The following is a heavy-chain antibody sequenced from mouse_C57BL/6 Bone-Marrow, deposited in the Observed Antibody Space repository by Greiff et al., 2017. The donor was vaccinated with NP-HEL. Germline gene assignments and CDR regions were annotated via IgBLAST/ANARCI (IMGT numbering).Heavy chain of an antibody. Sequence: KQRPGQGLEWIGMIHPNSGSTNYNEKFKSKATLTVDKSSSTAYMQLSSLTSEDSAVYYCARKGGDYWGQGTSVTVSS. V-gene: IGHV1-64*01. CDR2: IHPNSGST. CDR3: ARKGGDY. J-gene: IGHJ4*01. D-gene: IGHD3-3*01.